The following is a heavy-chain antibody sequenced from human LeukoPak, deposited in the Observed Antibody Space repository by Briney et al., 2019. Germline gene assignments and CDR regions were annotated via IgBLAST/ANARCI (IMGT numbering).Heavy chain of an antibody. CDR3: ARAIRFLEWLSN. J-gene: IGHJ4*02. D-gene: IGHD3-3*01. CDR2: ISHRGST. Sequence: PSETLSLTCTVYGGSFSDYYWSWIRQPPGKGLEWVGEISHRGSTNYSPSLKSRVTISGDTSKNQFSLKLSSVTAADTAAYYCARAIRFLEWLSNWGQGTLVTVSS. CDR1: GGSFSDYY. V-gene: IGHV4-34*01.